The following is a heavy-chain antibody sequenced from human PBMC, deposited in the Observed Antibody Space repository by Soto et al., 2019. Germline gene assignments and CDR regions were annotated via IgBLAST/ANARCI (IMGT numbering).Heavy chain of an antibody. CDR3: VRDDDRPDNGLEL. CDR1: GFTFNKYG. Sequence: QVQLVESGGDVVQPGRSLRLSCAASGFTFNKYGMHWVRQAPGKGLEWLAVIVKDGSNQQYGDSAKGRFTISRDNAKNAVYLQINSLRVEDTAVDYCVRDDDRPDNGLELGGQGTMVTVSS. D-gene: IGHD2-8*01. V-gene: IGHV3-33*04. CDR2: IVKDGSNQ. J-gene: IGHJ3*01.